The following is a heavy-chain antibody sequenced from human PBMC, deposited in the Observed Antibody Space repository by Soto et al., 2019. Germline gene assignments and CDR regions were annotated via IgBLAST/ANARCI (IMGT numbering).Heavy chain of an antibody. CDR1: GFSFSNAW. D-gene: IGHD3-16*01. Sequence: EVQLVESGGDFVKPGGSLGVSCAVSGFSFSNAWMSWVRQAPGKGLEWVGRIKSRADGGTTDYTAPVKGRFTISRDDSKNTVFLQMNSLKTEDTAVYYCTAHLGEFFPLDYWGQGTLVTVSS. J-gene: IGHJ4*02. V-gene: IGHV3-15*01. CDR3: TAHLGEFFPLDY. CDR2: IKSRADGGTT.